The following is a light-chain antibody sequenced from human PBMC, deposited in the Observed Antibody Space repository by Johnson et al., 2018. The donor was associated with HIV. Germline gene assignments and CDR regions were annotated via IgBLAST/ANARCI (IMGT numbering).Light chain of an antibody. V-gene: IGLV1-51*02. J-gene: IGLJ1*01. CDR1: SSNIGNNY. CDR3: GVWDSSLSAHYV. CDR2: EKN. Sequence: QSVLTQPPSVSAAPGQKVTISCSGSSSNIGNNYVSWYQQLPGTAPKLLIYEKNKRPSGIPDRFSASKSGTSATLVITGLQPGDEADYYCGVWDSSLSAHYVFGSGT.